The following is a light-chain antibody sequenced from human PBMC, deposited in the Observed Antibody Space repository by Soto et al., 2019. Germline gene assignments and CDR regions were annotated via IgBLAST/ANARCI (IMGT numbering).Light chain of an antibody. CDR1: QGISSF. CDR2: AAS. V-gene: IGKV1-9*01. CDR3: QQVESYPST. Sequence: DIQMTQTPSSLSASVCDRVTITCRASQGISSFLAWDQQKPGKAPKLLIYAASSLQSGVPSRFSGSGFGTDFTLTITSLQPEDFATYYCQQVESYPSTFGGGTKVDI. J-gene: IGKJ4*01.